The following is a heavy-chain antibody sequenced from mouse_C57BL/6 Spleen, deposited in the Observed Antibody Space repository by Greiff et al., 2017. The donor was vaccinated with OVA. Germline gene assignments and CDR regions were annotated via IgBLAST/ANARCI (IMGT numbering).Heavy chain of an antibody. J-gene: IGHJ1*03. Sequence: QVQLKQSGAELVRPGASVTLSCKASGYTFTDYEMHWVKQTPVHGLEWIGAIDPETGGTAYNQKFKGKAILTADKSSSTAYMELRSLTSEDSAVYYCTRCGSSYWYFDVWGTGTTVTVSS. CDR3: TRCGSSYWYFDV. D-gene: IGHD1-1*01. CDR2: IDPETGGT. CDR1: GYTFTDYE. V-gene: IGHV1-15*01.